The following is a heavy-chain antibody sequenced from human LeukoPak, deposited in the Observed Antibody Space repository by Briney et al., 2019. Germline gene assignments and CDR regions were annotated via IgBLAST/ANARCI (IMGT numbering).Heavy chain of an antibody. Sequence: SQTLSLTCTVSGGSVSSASYYWSWVRQPAGKGLEWIGLIYMSGSTNYNPSLKSRVTISVDTSKNQFSLQLSSLTAADTAVYYCAGGYSSGWSAGLDFWGQGTLVTVSS. CDR3: AGGYSSGWSAGLDF. CDR2: IYMSGST. CDR1: GGSVSSASYY. D-gene: IGHD3-22*01. J-gene: IGHJ4*02. V-gene: IGHV4-61*02.